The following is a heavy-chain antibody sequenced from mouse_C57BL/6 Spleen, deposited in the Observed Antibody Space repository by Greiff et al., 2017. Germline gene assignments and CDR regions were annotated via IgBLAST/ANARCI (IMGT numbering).Heavy chain of an antibody. CDR3: TPYYYGRSYGYFDV. CDR1: GFNIKDYY. J-gene: IGHJ1*03. CDR2: IDPEDGDT. D-gene: IGHD1-1*01. Sequence: EVQLQQSGAELVRPGASVKLSCTASGFNIKDYYMHWVKQRPEQGLEWIGRIDPEDGDTEYAPKFQGKATMTADTSSNTAYLQLSSLTSEDTAVYYCTPYYYGRSYGYFDVWGTGTTVTVSS. V-gene: IGHV14-1*01.